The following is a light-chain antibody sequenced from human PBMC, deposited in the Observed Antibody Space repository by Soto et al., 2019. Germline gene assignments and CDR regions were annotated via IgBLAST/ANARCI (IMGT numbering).Light chain of an antibody. CDR3: CSFAGTYNFAV. Sequence: QSALTQPRSVSGSPGQSVTISCTGTSSDIGGYNYVSWYQQYPGKAPKLIIYDVTKRPSGVPDRFSGSKSGNTASLTISGLQAEDEADYSCCSFAGTYNFAVFGGGTKLTVL. CDR2: DVT. V-gene: IGLV2-11*01. CDR1: SSDIGGYNY. J-gene: IGLJ3*02.